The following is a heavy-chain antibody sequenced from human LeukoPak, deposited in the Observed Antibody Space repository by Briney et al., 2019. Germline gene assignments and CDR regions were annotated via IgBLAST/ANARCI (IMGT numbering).Heavy chain of an antibody. J-gene: IGHJ5*02. Sequence: PSETLSLTCTVSGGSISSSSYYWGWIRQPPGKGLEWIGSIYYSGITYYNPSLKSRVTISVDTSKNQFSLKLSSVTAADTAAYYCARGGWSRKTPYNWFDPWGQGTLVTVSS. CDR2: IYYSGIT. V-gene: IGHV4-39*01. CDR3: ARGGWSRKTPYNWFDP. D-gene: IGHD2-15*01. CDR1: GGSISSSSYY.